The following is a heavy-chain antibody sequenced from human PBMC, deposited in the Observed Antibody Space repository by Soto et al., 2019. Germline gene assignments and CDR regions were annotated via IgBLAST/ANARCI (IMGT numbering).Heavy chain of an antibody. CDR3: AKDLTGDPYYFDY. V-gene: IGHV3-23*01. CDR1: GFTFSSYA. Sequence: GGSLRLSCAASGFTFSSYAMSWVRQAPGKGLEWVSAISGSGGSTYYADSVKGRFTISRDNSKNTLYLQMNSLRAEDAAVYYCAKDLTGDPYYFDYWGQGTLVTVSS. D-gene: IGHD7-27*01. CDR2: ISGSGGST. J-gene: IGHJ4*02.